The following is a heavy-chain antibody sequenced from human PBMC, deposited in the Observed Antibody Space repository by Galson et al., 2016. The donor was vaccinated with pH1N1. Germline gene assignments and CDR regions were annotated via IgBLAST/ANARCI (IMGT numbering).Heavy chain of an antibody. CDR1: GYTFTDYY. CDR3: ARDSKGGIPFHY. CDR2: INPNSDVT. D-gene: IGHD1-26*01. V-gene: IGHV1-2*02. Sequence: SVKVSCKASGYTFTDYYIHWVRQAPGKGLEWMGWINPNSDVTKYAQKFQDRVTMTRATSINTAYMELSGLTSDDTAVYYCARDSKGGIPFHYWGHGTRVTVSS. J-gene: IGHJ4*01.